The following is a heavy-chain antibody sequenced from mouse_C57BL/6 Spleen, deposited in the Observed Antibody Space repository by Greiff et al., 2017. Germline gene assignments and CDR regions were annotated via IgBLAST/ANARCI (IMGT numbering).Heavy chain of an antibody. V-gene: IGHV5-9-1*02. Sequence: EVKVEESGEGLVKPGGSLKLSCAASGFTFSSYAMSWVRQTPEKRLEWVAYISSGGDYIYYADTVKGRFTLSRDNARNTLYLQMSSLKSEDTAMYYCTRGNYGDYYAMDYWGQGTSVTVSS. CDR2: ISSGGDYI. CDR3: TRGNYGDYYAMDY. D-gene: IGHD2-1*01. J-gene: IGHJ4*01. CDR1: GFTFSSYA.